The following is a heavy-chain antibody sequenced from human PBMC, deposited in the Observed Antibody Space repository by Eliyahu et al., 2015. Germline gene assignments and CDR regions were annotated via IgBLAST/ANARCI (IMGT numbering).Heavy chain of an antibody. V-gene: IGHV1-69*04. D-gene: IGHD4-17*01. CDR1: GGTFXSYA. CDR2: IIPILGIA. Sequence: QVQLVQSGAEVKKPGSSVKVSCKASGGTFXSYAISWVRQAPGQGLEWMGRIIPILGIANYAQKFQGRVTITADKSTSTAYMELSSLRSEDTAVYYCAREPVYGDMGYYFDYWGQGTLVTVSS. J-gene: IGHJ4*02. CDR3: AREPVYGDMGYYFDY.